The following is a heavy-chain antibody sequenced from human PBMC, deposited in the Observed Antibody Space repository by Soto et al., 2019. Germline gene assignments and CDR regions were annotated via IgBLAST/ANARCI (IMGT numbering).Heavy chain of an antibody. CDR2: ISAYNGNT. Sequence: ASVKVSCKASGYTFTSYGISWVRQAPGQGLEWMGWISAYNGNTNYAQKLQGRVTMTTDTSTSTAYMELRSLRSDDTAVYYCARDGLIAVVFTESGYYYYGLAVWGQGTTVPVSS. CDR1: GYTFTSYG. CDR3: ARDGLIAVVFTESGYYYYGLAV. J-gene: IGHJ6*02. V-gene: IGHV1-18*01. D-gene: IGHD3-22*01.